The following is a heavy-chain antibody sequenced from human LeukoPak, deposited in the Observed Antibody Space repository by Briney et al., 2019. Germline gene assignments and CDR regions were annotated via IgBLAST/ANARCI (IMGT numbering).Heavy chain of an antibody. V-gene: IGHV3-21*01. CDR3: ARALGWELLRYYFDY. D-gene: IGHD1-26*01. J-gene: IGHJ4*02. CDR2: ISSSSSYI. Sequence: GGSLRLSCAAFGFTFSSYSMNWVRQAPGKGLERVSSISSSSSYIYYADSVKGRFTISRDNAKNSLYLQMNSLRAEDTAVYYCARALGWELLRYYFDYWGQGTLVTVSS. CDR1: GFTFSSYS.